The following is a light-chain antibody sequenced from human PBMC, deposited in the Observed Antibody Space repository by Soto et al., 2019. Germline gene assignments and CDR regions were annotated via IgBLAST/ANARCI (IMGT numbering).Light chain of an antibody. J-gene: IGKJ2*01. CDR1: QSIGRY. CDR2: AAS. Sequence: DIQMTQSPSSLSASVGDRVTITCRASQSIGRYLNWYQQKPGKAPKLLISAASSLQSGVPSGFSGSGSGTDFTLTITSLQPEHFATYYCQQSYSVPYTFGQGTKLDIK. V-gene: IGKV1-39*01. CDR3: QQSYSVPYT.